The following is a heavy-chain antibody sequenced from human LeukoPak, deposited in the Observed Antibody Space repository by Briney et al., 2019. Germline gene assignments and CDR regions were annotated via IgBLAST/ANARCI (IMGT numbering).Heavy chain of an antibody. V-gene: IGHV3-30*18. CDR2: ISYDGSNK. CDR1: GFTFSSYG. J-gene: IGHJ4*02. D-gene: IGHD2-2*01. CDR3: AKDVAYIVVVPAAIDY. Sequence: PGGSLRLSCATSGFTFSSYGMHWVRQAPGKGLEWVAVISYDGSNKYYADSVKGRFTISRDNSKNTLYLQMNSLRAEDTAVYYCAKDVAYIVVVPAAIDYWGQGTLVTVSS.